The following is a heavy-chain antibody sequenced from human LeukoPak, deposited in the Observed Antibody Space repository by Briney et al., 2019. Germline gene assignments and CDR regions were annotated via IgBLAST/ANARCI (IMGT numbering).Heavy chain of an antibody. CDR2: IYYSGST. J-gene: IGHJ6*02. CDR1: GGSISSYY. Sequence: SETLSLTCTVSGGSISSYYWSWIRQPPGEGLEWIWYIYYSGSTNYNPSLKSRVTISVDTSKNQFSLKLSSVTAADTAVYYCARGHCSSTSCRYYYYGMDVWGQGTTVTVSS. V-gene: IGHV4-59*01. CDR3: ARGHCSSTSCRYYYYGMDV. D-gene: IGHD2-2*01.